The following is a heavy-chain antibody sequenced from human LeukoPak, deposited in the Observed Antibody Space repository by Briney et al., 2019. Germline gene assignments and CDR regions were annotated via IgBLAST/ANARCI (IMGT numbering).Heavy chain of an antibody. CDR2: ISAYNGNT. CDR1: GYTFTSYA. V-gene: IGHV1-18*01. D-gene: IGHD4-17*01. CDR3: AREWDGDPPANWFDP. J-gene: IGHJ5*02. Sequence: ASVKVSCKASGYTFTSYAIIWVRQAPGQGLEWMGWISAYNGNTNYAQKLQGRVTMTTDTSTSTAYMELRSLRSDDTAVYYCAREWDGDPPANWFDPWGQGTLVTVFS.